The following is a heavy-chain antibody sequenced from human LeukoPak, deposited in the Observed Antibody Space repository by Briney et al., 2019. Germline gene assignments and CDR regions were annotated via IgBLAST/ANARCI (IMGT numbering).Heavy chain of an antibody. CDR1: GYIFTNYW. D-gene: IGHD2-2*01. J-gene: IGHJ4*02. Sequence: GESLKISCKGSGYIFTNYWIGWVRQMPGKGLEWMGIIYPGDSDIRYSPSFQGQVTISADKSVSTAYLQWNSLKASDTAIYFCARLESSAVHPFDYWGQGTLVTVSS. V-gene: IGHV5-51*01. CDR2: IYPGDSDI. CDR3: ARLESSAVHPFDY.